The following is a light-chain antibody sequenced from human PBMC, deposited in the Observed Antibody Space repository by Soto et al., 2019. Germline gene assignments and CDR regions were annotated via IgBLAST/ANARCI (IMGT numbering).Light chain of an antibody. J-gene: IGKJ2*01. CDR1: QAVGNAY. CDR3: QQFGSSPYT. Sequence: EIVLTQSPGTLSSSPGERATLSCRASQAVGNAYLVWYQHKPGQVPRLLIHGASNRATGIPDRFSGGGSGTDFTLTINRLEPEDFAVYYCQQFGSSPYTFGQGTRLEIK. CDR2: GAS. V-gene: IGKV3-20*01.